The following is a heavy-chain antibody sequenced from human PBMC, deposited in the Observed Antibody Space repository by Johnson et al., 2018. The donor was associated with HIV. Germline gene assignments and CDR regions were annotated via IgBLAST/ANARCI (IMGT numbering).Heavy chain of an antibody. CDR3: ARDNEDIVLVGAFDI. D-gene: IGHD2-8*02. CDR1: GFTFSNYA. CDR2: ISYDGSNK. Sequence: QVQLVESGGGLIQPGGSLRLSCAASGFTFSNYAMHWVRQAPGKGLEWVAVISYDGSNKYYADSVKGRFTISRDNSKNTLYLQMNSLRAEDTAVYYCARDNEDIVLVGAFDIWGQGTMVTVSS. J-gene: IGHJ3*02. V-gene: IGHV3-30*01.